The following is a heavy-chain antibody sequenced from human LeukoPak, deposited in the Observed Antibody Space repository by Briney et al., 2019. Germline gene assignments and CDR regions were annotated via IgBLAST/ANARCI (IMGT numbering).Heavy chain of an antibody. J-gene: IGHJ6*02. V-gene: IGHV3-73*01. CDR1: GFTFSGSA. Sequence: PGGSLRLSCAASGFTFSGSAMHWVRQASGKGLEWVGRIRSKANSYATAYAASVKGRFTISRDDSKNTAYLQMNSLKTEDTAVYYCTNTEDYGDFLGYYYYGMDVWGQGTTVTVSS. CDR3: TNTEDYGDFLGYYYYGMDV. CDR2: IRSKANSYAT. D-gene: IGHD4-17*01.